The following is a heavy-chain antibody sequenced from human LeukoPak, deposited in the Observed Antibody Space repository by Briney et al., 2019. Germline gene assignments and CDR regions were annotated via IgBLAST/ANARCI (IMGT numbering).Heavy chain of an antibody. D-gene: IGHD6-19*01. J-gene: IGHJ4*02. V-gene: IGHV3-30*03. CDR2: ISYDGSNK. Sequence: GGSLRLSCAASGFTVSSNYMSWVRQAPGKGLEWVAVISYDGSNKYYADSVKGRFTISRDTSKNTLYLQMNGLRAEDTTVYYCARESSGRGVFDYWGQGTLVTVSS. CDR3: ARESSGRGVFDY. CDR1: GFTVSSNY.